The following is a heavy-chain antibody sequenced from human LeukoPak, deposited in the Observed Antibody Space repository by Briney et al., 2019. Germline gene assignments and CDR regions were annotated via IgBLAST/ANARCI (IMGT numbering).Heavy chain of an antibody. V-gene: IGHV1-2*02. J-gene: IGHJ4*02. D-gene: IGHD3-10*01. CDR2: INPNTGDT. CDR1: GYTFTGYH. Sequence: ASVKVSCKASGYTFTGYHMHWVRQAPGQGLEWMGWINPNTGDTNYAQKFQGRVTMTRDTSINTASMELSSLKSDDTAVYYCARDVSGSYYSLDYWGQGTLVTVSS. CDR3: ARDVSGSYYSLDY.